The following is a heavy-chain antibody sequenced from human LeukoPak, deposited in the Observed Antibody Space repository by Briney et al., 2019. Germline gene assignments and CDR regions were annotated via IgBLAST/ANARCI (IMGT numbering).Heavy chain of an antibody. J-gene: IGHJ4*02. CDR1: GGSISSSGFY. Sequence: SETLSLTCSVSGGSISSSGFYWGWIRQPPGKGLEWIGSINYSGNTYYNSSLKSRVTISVDTPKNQVSLKLTSVTAADTAMYYCARLGFEIQPEGWQWLAPFAYWGQGTLVTVSS. CDR3: ARLGFEIQPEGWQWLAPFAY. V-gene: IGHV4-39*01. CDR2: INYSGNT. D-gene: IGHD6-19*01.